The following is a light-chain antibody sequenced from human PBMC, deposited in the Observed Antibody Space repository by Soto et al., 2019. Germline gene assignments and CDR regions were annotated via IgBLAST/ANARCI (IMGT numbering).Light chain of an antibody. V-gene: IGLV1-44*01. J-gene: IGLJ2*01. Sequence: QSVLTQPPSASGTPGQRVTISCSGTMSNIGGNTVHWYQQLPGTAPKLLIYSNNQRTSGVPDRFSGSKSGTSASLAISGLRSEDEADYFCAAWDDSLTVVFGGGTKLTVL. CDR2: SNN. CDR1: MSNIGGNT. CDR3: AAWDDSLTVV.